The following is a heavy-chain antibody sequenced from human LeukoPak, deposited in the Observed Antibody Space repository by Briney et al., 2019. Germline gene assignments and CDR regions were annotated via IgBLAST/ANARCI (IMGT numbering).Heavy chain of an antibody. CDR3: AKWGDYDILTGYYVPDY. J-gene: IGHJ4*02. D-gene: IGHD3-9*01. CDR2: ISYDGSNK. CDR1: GFTFSSYG. Sequence: GGSLRPSCAASGFTFSSYGMHWVRQAPGKGLEWVAVISYDGSNKYYADSVKGRFTISRDNSKNTLYLQVNSLRAEDTAVYYCAKWGDYDILTGYYVPDYWGQGTLVTISS. V-gene: IGHV3-30*18.